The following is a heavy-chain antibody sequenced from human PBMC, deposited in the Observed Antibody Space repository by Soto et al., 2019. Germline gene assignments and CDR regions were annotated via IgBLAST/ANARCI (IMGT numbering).Heavy chain of an antibody. CDR2: IVVGSGNT. CDR3: VLCTTTSCYGKFDY. J-gene: IGHJ4*02. V-gene: IGHV1-58*02. D-gene: IGHD2-2*01. Sequence: SVKVSCKASGFTFSNSAIQWMRQARGERLEWIGWIVVGSGNTNYAQKIQERVTIIRDMSTSTSYMELSSLTSEDTAVYYCVLCTTTSCYGKFDYWGQGTLVSVSS. CDR1: GFTFSNSA.